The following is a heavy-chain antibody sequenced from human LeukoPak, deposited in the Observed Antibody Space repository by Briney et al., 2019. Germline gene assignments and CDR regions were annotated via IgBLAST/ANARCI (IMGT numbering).Heavy chain of an antibody. V-gene: IGHV4-31*03. D-gene: IGHD3-10*01. CDR1: GVSISSGGYY. CDR2: IYYSGST. J-gene: IGHJ5*02. Sequence: SETLSLTCTVSGVSISSGGYYWRWLRQHPGKGLEWIGYIYYSGSTNYNPSLKSRVAISVDTSKNQFSLKLSSVTAADTAVYYCARGSWFGTYNWFDPWGQGTLVTVSS. CDR3: ARGSWFGTYNWFDP.